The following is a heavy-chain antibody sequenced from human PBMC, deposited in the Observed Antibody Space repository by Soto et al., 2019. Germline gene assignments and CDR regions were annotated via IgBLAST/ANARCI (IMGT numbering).Heavy chain of an antibody. CDR2: FDPEAGET. V-gene: IGHV1-24*01. Sequence: ASVKVSCKVSGYTLTELSMHWVRQAPGKGLEWMGGFDPEAGETIYAQKFQGRVNMTEDTSTDTAYLELSGLRSDDTADDTAVYYCAKSNYGGDDYFQYGLDVWGQGTTVTVSS. CDR3: VYYCAKSNYGGDDYFQYGLDV. D-gene: IGHD2-21*02. J-gene: IGHJ6*02. CDR1: GYTLTELS.